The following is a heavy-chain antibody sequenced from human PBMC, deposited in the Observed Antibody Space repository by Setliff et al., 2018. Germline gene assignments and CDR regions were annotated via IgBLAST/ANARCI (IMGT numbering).Heavy chain of an antibody. J-gene: IGHJ6*02. Sequence: SVKVSCKASGYTFTSYAMHWVRQAPGQRLEWMGGIIPILGIANYAQKFQGRVTITADKSTSTAYMELSSLRSEDTAVYYCARAGDYYDSSGYYYYYYYGMDVWGQGTTVTVSS. CDR1: GYTFTSYA. D-gene: IGHD3-22*01. CDR3: ARAGDYYDSSGYYYYYYYGMDV. CDR2: IIPILGIA. V-gene: IGHV1-69*10.